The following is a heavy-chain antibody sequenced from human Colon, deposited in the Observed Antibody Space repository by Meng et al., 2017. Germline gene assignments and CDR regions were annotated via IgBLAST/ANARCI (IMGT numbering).Heavy chain of an antibody. V-gene: IGHV4-4*03. J-gene: IGHJ4*02. Sequence: HVPRRESGPVRWRPPGTLSLTCAGFGGSISSSNWWSLVRQPPGKGLEWIGEIYHSGSTNYNPSLKSRVTISVDKSKNQFSLKLSSVTAADTAVYYCASGRKYCSSTSCYGQFDYWGQGTLVTVSS. D-gene: IGHD2-2*01. CDR3: ASGRKYCSSTSCYGQFDY. CDR2: IYHSGST. CDR1: GGSISSSNW.